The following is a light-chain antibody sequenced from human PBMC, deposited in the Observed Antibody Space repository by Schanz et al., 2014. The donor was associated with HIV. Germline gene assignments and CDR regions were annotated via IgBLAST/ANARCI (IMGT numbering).Light chain of an antibody. V-gene: IGLV2-14*03. CDR2: DVT. CDR1: SGDVGPYDY. CDR3: SSYTTSSTLV. Sequence: QSALTQPPSASGSRGQSVTISCTGSSGDVGPYDYVSWYQQHPGQAPKLLIYDVTYRPSGISNRFSGSKSAYTASLTISGLQPEDEADYYCSSYTTSSTLVFGGGTKLTVL. J-gene: IGLJ2*01.